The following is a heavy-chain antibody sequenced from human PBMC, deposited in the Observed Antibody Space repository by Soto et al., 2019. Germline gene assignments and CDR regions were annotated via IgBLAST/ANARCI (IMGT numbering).Heavy chain of an antibody. D-gene: IGHD2-2*01. Sequence: QVQLQESGPGLVKPSQTLSLTCTVSGGSISSGGYYWSWIRQHPGKGLEWIGYIYYSGGTYYNPSLKSRVTISVDTSKNQFALKLSSVTAADTAVYYCARTYCSSTSCYVYWFDPWGQGTLVTVSS. CDR3: ARTYCSSTSCYVYWFDP. CDR1: GGSISSGGYY. CDR2: IYYSGGT. V-gene: IGHV4-31*03. J-gene: IGHJ5*02.